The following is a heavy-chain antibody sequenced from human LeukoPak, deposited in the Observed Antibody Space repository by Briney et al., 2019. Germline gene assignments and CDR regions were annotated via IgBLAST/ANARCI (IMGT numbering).Heavy chain of an antibody. J-gene: IGHJ4*02. CDR3: ARDTSSRWYLFDY. CDR2: IHHSGNT. V-gene: IGHV4-38-2*02. D-gene: IGHD2-15*01. CDR1: GFSISSGYQ. Sequence: SETLSLTCSVSGFSISSGYQWGWIRQSPGKGLEWIGTIHHSGNTDYNPSLESRVTRSVDTSKNEFSLKLNFVTAADTAVYYCARDTSSRWYLFDYWGQGTLVTVSS.